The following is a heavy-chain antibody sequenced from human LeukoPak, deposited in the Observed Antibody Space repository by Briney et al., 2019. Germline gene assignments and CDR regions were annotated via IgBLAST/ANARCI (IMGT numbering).Heavy chain of an antibody. J-gene: IGHJ4*02. Sequence: PGGSLRLSCAASGFTFSNYVLSWVRQAPGKGLEWVSAISESGGATEYADSVKGRFTISRDNSKNTLYLQMNSLRAEDTADYYCAKRAVALGGTYSGFFDYWGQGTLVTVSS. CDR3: AKRAVALGGTYSGFFDY. D-gene: IGHD1-26*01. CDR1: GFTFSNYV. CDR2: ISESGGAT. V-gene: IGHV3-23*01.